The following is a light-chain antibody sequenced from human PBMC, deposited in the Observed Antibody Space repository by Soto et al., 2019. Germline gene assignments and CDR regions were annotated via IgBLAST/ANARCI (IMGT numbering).Light chain of an antibody. Sequence: EIVLKQSPATLALSTGKRAALSCRASQSISSSYSAWYQQKPGQAPRLLIYGASSRATGIPDRFSGSGSGTDFTLTISRLEPEDFAVYYCQQYGSSPPITFGQGTRLEIK. CDR3: QQYGSSPPIT. J-gene: IGKJ5*01. CDR2: GAS. V-gene: IGKV3-20*01. CDR1: QSISSSY.